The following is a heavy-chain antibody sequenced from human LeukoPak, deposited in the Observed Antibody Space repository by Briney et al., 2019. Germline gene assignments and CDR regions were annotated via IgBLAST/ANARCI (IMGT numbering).Heavy chain of an antibody. Sequence: PGGSLRLSCAASGFTFSNAWMSWVRQAPGKGLEWVGCIKSKTDGGTTDYAAPVKGRFTISRDDSKNTLYLQMNSLKTEDTAVYYCTTDGEIDYWGQGTLVTVSS. CDR2: IKSKTDGGTT. V-gene: IGHV3-15*01. CDR3: TTDGEIDY. J-gene: IGHJ4*02. CDR1: GFTFSNAW.